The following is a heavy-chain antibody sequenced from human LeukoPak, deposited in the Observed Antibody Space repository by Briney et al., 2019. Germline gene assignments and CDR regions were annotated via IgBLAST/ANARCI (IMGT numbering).Heavy chain of an antibody. CDR3: ARQTGSGLFILP. J-gene: IGHJ5*02. Sequence: SETLSLTCTVSGVSISSSNSYWGWIRQPPGKGLEWIGIIYYSGNTYYNASLKSQVSISIDTSKNQFSPRLTSVTAADTAVYYCARQTGSGLFILPGGQGTLVTVSS. CDR1: GVSISSSNSY. CDR2: IYYSGNT. D-gene: IGHD3/OR15-3a*01. V-gene: IGHV4-39*01.